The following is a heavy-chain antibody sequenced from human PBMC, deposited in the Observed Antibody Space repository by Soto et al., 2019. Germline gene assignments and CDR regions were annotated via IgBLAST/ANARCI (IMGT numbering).Heavy chain of an antibody. V-gene: IGHV4-59*08. Sequence: PSETLSLTCTVSGGSISSYYWSWIRQPPGKGLEWIGYIYYSGSTNYNPSLKSRVTISVDTSKNQFSLKLSSATAADTAVYYCARSYDSSGYYRGCFDPWGQGTLVTVSS. CDR3: ARSYDSSGYYRGCFDP. CDR1: GGSISSYY. D-gene: IGHD3-22*01. CDR2: IYYSGST. J-gene: IGHJ5*02.